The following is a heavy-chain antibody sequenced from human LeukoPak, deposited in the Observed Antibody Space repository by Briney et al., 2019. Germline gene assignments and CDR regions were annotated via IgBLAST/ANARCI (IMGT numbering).Heavy chain of an antibody. CDR1: GLTFSRHV. J-gene: IGHJ4*02. V-gene: IGHV3-23*01. CDR2: ITGSGGNT. Sequence: GALRLSCAASGLTFSRHVMSWVRQAPGKGLEWVSGITGSGGNTYYAESVKGRFTISRDNSKNTLYLQMNSLRAEDAALYYCATRPEGGTYIAVFDFWGQGTLVTVSS. D-gene: IGHD1-26*01. CDR3: ATRPEGGTYIAVFDF.